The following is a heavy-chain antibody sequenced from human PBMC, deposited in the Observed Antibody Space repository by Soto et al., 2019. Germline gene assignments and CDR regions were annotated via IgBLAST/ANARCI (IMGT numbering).Heavy chain of an antibody. V-gene: IGHV4-39*01. D-gene: IGHD2-15*01. J-gene: IGHJ4*02. CDR1: GGSISSSSYY. CDR3: ARHVRELVVAAPYDQGYYFDY. Sequence: SETLSLTCTVSGGSISSSSYYWGWIRQPPGKGLEWIGSIYYSGSTYYNPSLKSRVTISVDTSKNQFSLKLSSVTAADTAVYYCARHVRELVVAAPYDQGYYFDYWGQGTLVTVSS. CDR2: IYYSGST.